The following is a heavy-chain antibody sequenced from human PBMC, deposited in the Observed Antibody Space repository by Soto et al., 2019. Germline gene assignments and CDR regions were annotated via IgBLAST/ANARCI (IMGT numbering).Heavy chain of an antibody. CDR1: GFAFSDYP. CDR2: ISASGEKP. CDR3: AKLEWLEFGGDY. Sequence: EVHLLESGGGVVQPGKSLKISCATSGFAFSDYPMTWFRKPPGQGLEWVSGISASGEKPYYADSVKGRFTISRDNSKNTLSLQMNSLRVEDTGIYYCAKLEWLEFGGDYWGQGTLVTVSS. D-gene: IGHD6-19*01. J-gene: IGHJ4*02. V-gene: IGHV3-23*01.